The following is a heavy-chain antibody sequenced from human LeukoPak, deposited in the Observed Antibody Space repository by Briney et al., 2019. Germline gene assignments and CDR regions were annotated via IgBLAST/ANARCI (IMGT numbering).Heavy chain of an antibody. J-gene: IGHJ4*02. Sequence: SETQSLTCTVSGGSIRSSSHYWAWIWQPRGKGLEWIDSIYYSGSTYYHPSLENRVTISIDTSKNHFSLKLSSRSAADTSVYYCARGNDSGGNLVHLWGQGAQVTVS. CDR1: GGSIRSSSHY. D-gene: IGHD3-22*01. CDR3: ARGNDSGGNLVHL. V-gene: IGHV4-39*02. CDR2: IYYSGST.